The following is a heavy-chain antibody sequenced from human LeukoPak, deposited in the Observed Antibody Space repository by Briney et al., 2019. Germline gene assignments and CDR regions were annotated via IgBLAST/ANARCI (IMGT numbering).Heavy chain of an antibody. CDR3: ARAGGSYYGSFDY. CDR2: INPSGGST. V-gene: IGHV1-46*01. D-gene: IGHD1-26*01. Sequence: ASVKVSCKASGYTFTSYYMNWVRQAPGQGLEWMGIINPSGGSTNYSQKFQGRVTMTRNTSTSTVYMELSSLRSEDTAVYYCARAGGSYYGSFDYWGQGTLVTVSS. J-gene: IGHJ4*02. CDR1: GYTFTSYY.